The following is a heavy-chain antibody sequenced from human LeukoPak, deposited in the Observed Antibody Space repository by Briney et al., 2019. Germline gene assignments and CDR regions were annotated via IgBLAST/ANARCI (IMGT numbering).Heavy chain of an antibody. Sequence: GGSLRLSCAASGFTFSSYWMSWVRQAPGKGLEWVAKMKGSEEYYVDSVQGRFTISRDNAKNSVYLQMNSLRVDDTAVYYCTRWARYCSGGSCYSWFDPWGQGTLVTVSS. CDR1: GFTFSSYW. J-gene: IGHJ5*02. CDR3: TRWARYCSGGSCYSWFDP. D-gene: IGHD2-15*01. V-gene: IGHV3-7*01. CDR2: MKGSEE.